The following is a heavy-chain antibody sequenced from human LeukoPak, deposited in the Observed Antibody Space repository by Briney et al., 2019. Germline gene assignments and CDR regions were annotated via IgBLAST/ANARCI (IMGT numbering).Heavy chain of an antibody. J-gene: IGHJ6*03. CDR3: ARVESNSWYYYYYYYMDV. D-gene: IGHD6-13*01. CDR2: INHSGST. V-gene: IGHV4-34*01. CDR1: GGSFSGYY. Sequence: SETLSLTCAVYGGSFSGYYWSWIRQPPGKGLEWIGEINHSGSTNYNPSLKSRVTISVDTSKNQFSLKLSSVTAADTAVYYCARVESNSWYYYYYYYMDVWGKGTTVTVSS.